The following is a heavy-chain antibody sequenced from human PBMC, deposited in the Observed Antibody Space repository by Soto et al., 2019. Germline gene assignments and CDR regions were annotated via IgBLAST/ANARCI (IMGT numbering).Heavy chain of an antibody. V-gene: IGHV3-21*01. CDR3: ARALKWGVYWYFDL. J-gene: IGHJ2*01. CDR1: GFTFSSYS. D-gene: IGHD3-10*01. Sequence: GGSLRLSCAASGFTFSSYSMNWVRQAPGKGLEWVSSISSSSSYIYYADSVKGRFTISRDNAKNSLYLQMNSLRAEDTAVYYCARALKWGVYWYFDLWGRGTLVTVSS. CDR2: ISSSSSYI.